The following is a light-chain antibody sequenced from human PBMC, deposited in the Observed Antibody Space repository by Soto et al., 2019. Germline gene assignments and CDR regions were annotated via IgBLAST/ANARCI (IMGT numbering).Light chain of an antibody. CDR2: AAT. Sequence: DIQMTQSPSSLSASVGDRVTVTCRTSQNFYNYLNWYQQRPGKAPKLLIYAATSVQSGVPSRFSGSGSGTDFTLTISSLHPEDFATYYCQQTHSTPVTFGQGTRLDVK. CDR3: QQTHSTPVT. CDR1: QNFYNY. J-gene: IGKJ5*01. V-gene: IGKV1-39*01.